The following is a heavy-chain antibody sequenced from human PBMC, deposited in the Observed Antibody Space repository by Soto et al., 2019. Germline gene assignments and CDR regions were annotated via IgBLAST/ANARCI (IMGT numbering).Heavy chain of an antibody. CDR3: ATDPSPGIAAAGTRKSLDY. CDR2: FDPEDGET. J-gene: IGHJ4*02. V-gene: IGHV1-24*01. Sequence: ASVKVSCKVSGYTLTELSMHWVRQAPGKGLEWMGGFDPEDGETIYAQKFQGRVTMTEDTSTDTAYMELSSLRSEDTAVYYCATDPSPGIAAAGTRKSLDYWGQGTLVTV. D-gene: IGHD6-13*01. CDR1: GYTLTELS.